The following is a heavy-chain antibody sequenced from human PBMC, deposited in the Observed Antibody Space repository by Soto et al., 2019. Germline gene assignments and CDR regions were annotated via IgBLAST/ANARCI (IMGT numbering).Heavy chain of an antibody. J-gene: IGHJ5*02. V-gene: IGHV4-30-2*01. CDR2: IYHSGIT. CDR1: GGSISSGGYS. D-gene: IGHD3-22*01. CDR3: AREHSSALGFDP. Sequence: PSETLSLTCTVSGGSISSGGYSWSWIRQPPGKGLEWIGYIYHSGITYYNPSLKSRVTISVDRSKNQFSLKLNSVTAADTAVYYCAREHSSALGFDPWGQGTLVTVSS.